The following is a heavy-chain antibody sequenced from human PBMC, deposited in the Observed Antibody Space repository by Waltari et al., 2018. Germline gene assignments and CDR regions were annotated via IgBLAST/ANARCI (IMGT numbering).Heavy chain of an antibody. J-gene: IGHJ6*03. D-gene: IGHD4-4*01. CDR1: GGSISSYY. CDR2: IYYSGST. Sequence: QVQLQESGPGLVKPSETLSLTCTVSGGSISSYYWSWIRQPPGKGLEWIGYIYYSGSTNYNPSLKSRVTISVDTSKNQFSLKLSSVTAADTAVYYCARGGTVTTYYYYYMDVWGKGTTVTVSS. V-gene: IGHV4-59*01. CDR3: ARGGTVTTYYYYYMDV.